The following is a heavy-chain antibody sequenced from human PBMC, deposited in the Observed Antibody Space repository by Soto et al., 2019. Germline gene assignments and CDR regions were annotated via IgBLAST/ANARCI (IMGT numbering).Heavy chain of an antibody. CDR1: GFTFSPYG. V-gene: IGHV3-30*03. CDR3: ARDLSPYGDYESYSYGMDL. Sequence: PGGSLRLSCAASGFTFSPYGMHWVRQAPGKXLEWVTSMSYHGNNHYYADSVKGRFIISRDNSKNTLYLEMNSLRTEDTAVYYCARDLSPYGDYESYSYGMDLWGQGTTVTVSS. J-gene: IGHJ6*02. D-gene: IGHD4-17*01. CDR2: MSYHGNNH.